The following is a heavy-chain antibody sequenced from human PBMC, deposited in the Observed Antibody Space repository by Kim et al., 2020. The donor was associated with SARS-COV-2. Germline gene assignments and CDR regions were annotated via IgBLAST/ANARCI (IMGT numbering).Heavy chain of an antibody. CDR3: ARVDSSSWYGRFDY. V-gene: IGHV4-39*01. Sequence: TPPLKRRVTISAATSKNQFSLKLSSVTAADTAVYYCARVDSSSWYGRFDYWGQGTLVTVSS. J-gene: IGHJ4*02. D-gene: IGHD6-13*01.